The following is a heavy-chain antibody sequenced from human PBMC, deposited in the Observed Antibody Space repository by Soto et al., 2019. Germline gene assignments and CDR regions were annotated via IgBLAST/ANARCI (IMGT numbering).Heavy chain of an antibody. V-gene: IGHV1-18*01. CDR3: ARVDWNYGLNPHYYYGMDV. D-gene: IGHD1-7*01. CDR1: GYTFTSYG. J-gene: IGHJ6*02. Sequence: GASVKVSCKASGYTFTSYGISWVRQAPGQGLEWMGWISAYNGNTNYAQKLQGRVTMTTDTSTSTAYMELRSLRSDDTAVYYCARVDWNYGLNPHYYYGMDVWGQGTTVTVSS. CDR2: ISAYNGNT.